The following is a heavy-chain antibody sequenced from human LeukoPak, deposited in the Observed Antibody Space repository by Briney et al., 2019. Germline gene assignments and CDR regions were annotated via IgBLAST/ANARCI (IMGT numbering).Heavy chain of an antibody. CDR1: GFTFSSYS. CDR3: ARGSGSYVSGDAFDI. CDR2: ISSSSSYI. Sequence: PGGSLRLSCAVSGFTFSSYSMNWVRQAPGKGLEWVSSISSSSSYIHYADSVKGRFTISRDNAKNSLYLQMNSLRAEDTAVYFCARGSGSYVSGDAFDIWGQGTMVTVSS. J-gene: IGHJ3*02. V-gene: IGHV3-21*01. D-gene: IGHD1-26*01.